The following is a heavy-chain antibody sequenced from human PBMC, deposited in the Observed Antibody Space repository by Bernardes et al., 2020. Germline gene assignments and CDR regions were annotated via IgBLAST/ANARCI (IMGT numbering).Heavy chain of an antibody. CDR1: GFSLSTSGVG. CDR2: IYWDDDK. V-gene: IGHV2-5*05. Sequence: SGPTLVKPTQTLTLTCTFSGFSLSTSGVGVGWIRQPPGKALEWLALIYWDDDKRYGPSLKSRLTITKDTSKNQVVLTMTNMDPVDTATYYCAHDTSAGIAVAGRGAFDIWGQGTMVTVSS. D-gene: IGHD6-19*01. CDR3: AHDTSAGIAVAGRGAFDI. J-gene: IGHJ3*02.